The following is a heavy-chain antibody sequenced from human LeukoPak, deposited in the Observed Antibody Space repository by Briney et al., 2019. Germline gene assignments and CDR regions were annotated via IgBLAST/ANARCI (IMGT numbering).Heavy chain of an antibody. J-gene: IGHJ4*02. CDR2: ISGSGGST. Sequence: PGGSLRLSCAASGFTFDDYGMSWVRQAPGKGLEWVSAISGSGGSTYYADSVKGRFTISRDNSENTLYLQMNSLRAEDTAVYYCAKDRISSSWFDYWGQGTPVTVSS. D-gene: IGHD6-13*01. CDR3: AKDRISSSWFDY. V-gene: IGHV3-23*01. CDR1: GFTFDDYG.